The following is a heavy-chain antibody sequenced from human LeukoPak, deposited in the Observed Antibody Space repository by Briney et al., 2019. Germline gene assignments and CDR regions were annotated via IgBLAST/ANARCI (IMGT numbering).Heavy chain of an antibody. CDR2: INSDGSST. Sequence: GGSLRLSCAASGFTFSSYWMHWVRQAPGKRLVWVSRINSDGSSTSYADSVKGRFTISRDNAKNTLYLQMNSLRAEDTAVYYCAKARQWLGYYFDYWGQGTLVTVSS. J-gene: IGHJ4*02. CDR1: GFTFSSYW. CDR3: AKARQWLGYYFDY. V-gene: IGHV3-74*01. D-gene: IGHD6-19*01.